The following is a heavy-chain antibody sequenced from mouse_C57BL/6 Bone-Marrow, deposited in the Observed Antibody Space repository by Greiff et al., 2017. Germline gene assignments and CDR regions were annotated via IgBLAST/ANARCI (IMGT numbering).Heavy chain of an antibody. Sequence: VQLQQSGTVLARPGASVKMSCKTSGYTFTSYWMHWVKQRPGQGLEWIGAIYPGNSDTSYNQKFKGKAKLTAVTSDSTAYMELSSLTNEDSAVYYCGLLSYFDYWGQGTTRTVSS. CDR2: IYPGNSDT. V-gene: IGHV1-5*01. CDR3: GLLSYFDY. J-gene: IGHJ2*01. CDR1: GYTFTSYW. D-gene: IGHD1-1*01.